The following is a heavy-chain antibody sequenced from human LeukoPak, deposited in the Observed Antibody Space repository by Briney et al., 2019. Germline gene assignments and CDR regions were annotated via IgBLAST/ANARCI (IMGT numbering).Heavy chain of an antibody. CDR3: ARFPHYYDSSGYSF. J-gene: IGHJ4*02. V-gene: IGHV3-11*06. CDR2: ISSTSSYA. D-gene: IGHD3-22*01. Sequence: PGGSLRLSCAATGFRISDYYMSWIRQAPGKGLEWVSYISSTSSYANYADSVKGRFTISRDNAKNSLYLQMNSLRDEDTAVYYCARFPHYYDSSGYSFWGQGTLVTVSS. CDR1: GFRISDYY.